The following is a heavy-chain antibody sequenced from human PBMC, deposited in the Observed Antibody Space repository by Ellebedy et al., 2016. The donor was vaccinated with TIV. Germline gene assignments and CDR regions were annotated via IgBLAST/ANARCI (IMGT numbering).Heavy chain of an antibody. D-gene: IGHD3-22*01. Sequence: GESLKISCATSGFIFSDYAISWVRQPPGKGLEWVSTISGRGESTFAADSVKGRFTISRDFSKRTVYLQLNSLRVEDTAVYFGATRGHSSGWFADWGQGTLVTVSS. V-gene: IGHV3-23*01. J-gene: IGHJ5*02. CDR1: GFIFSDYA. CDR2: ISGRGEST. CDR3: ATRGHSSGWFAD.